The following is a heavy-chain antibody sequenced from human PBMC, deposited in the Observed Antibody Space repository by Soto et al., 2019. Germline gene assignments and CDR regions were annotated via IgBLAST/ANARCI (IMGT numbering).Heavy chain of an antibody. CDR3: ARMSATGTRWFDP. V-gene: IGHV4-31*03. CDR1: GSSINSGTYS. J-gene: IGHJ5*02. D-gene: IGHD1-1*01. Sequence: PSETLSLTCPVSGSSINSGTYSWSWVRQHPAKGLAWLGAISYRGTTDYNPSRQSRLTMXXXXSXTXLXLXXXSVPXSDTAVYYCARMSATGTRWFDPWGQGTLVTVS. CDR2: ISYRGTT.